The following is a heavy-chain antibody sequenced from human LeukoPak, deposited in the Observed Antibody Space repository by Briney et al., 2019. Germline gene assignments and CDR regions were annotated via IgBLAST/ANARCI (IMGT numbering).Heavy chain of an antibody. Sequence: GGSLRLSCAASGLTFSSYGMHWVRKAPGKGLEWVAFIRYDGSNKYYADSVKGRFTISRDNSKNTLYLQMNSLRAEDTAVYYCAKDYPTNYYDTSPFDPWGQGTLVTVSS. CDR1: GLTFSSYG. D-gene: IGHD3-22*01. CDR2: IRYDGSNK. J-gene: IGHJ5*02. V-gene: IGHV3-30*02. CDR3: AKDYPTNYYDTSPFDP.